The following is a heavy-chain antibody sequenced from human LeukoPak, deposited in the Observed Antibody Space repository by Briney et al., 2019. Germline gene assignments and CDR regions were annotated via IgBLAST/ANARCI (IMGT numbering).Heavy chain of an antibody. V-gene: IGHV4-31*03. CDR3: ARGTTDGYSYGRFDY. J-gene: IGHJ4*02. Sequence: PSQTLSLTCTVSGGSISSGGFYWSWIRQHPGKGLVWLGYIYYSGTTYYNPSLKSRVTFSVDTSKNQFSLKLNPVTAADTALYYCARGTTDGYSYGRFDYWGQGTLVTVSS. CDR2: IYYSGTT. CDR1: GGSISSGGFY. D-gene: IGHD5-18*01.